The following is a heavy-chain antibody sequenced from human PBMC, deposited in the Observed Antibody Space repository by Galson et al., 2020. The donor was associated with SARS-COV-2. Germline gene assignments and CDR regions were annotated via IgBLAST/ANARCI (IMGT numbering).Heavy chain of an antibody. D-gene: IGHD1-7*01. CDR3: TRGAAELFYAMDV. CDR2: IGTAGDT. V-gene: IGHV3-13*01. CDR1: GFTFSSYD. J-gene: IGHJ6*02. Sequence: GESLKISCAASGFTFSSYDMHWVRQVVGKGLEWVSAIGTAGDTYYPGSVKGRFTISRENAKNSLYLQMNSLTAGDTAVYYCTRGAAELFYAMDVCGQGTTVTVSS.